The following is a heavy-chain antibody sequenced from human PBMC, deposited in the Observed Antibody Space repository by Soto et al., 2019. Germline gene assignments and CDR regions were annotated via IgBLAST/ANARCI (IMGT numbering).Heavy chain of an antibody. J-gene: IGHJ6*02. CDR2: ISYDGGEK. D-gene: IGHD2-2*01. CDR1: GFTFSSYG. CDR3: AKVTGYCSSSSCRRDYYFYYGMDV. V-gene: IGHV3-30*18. Sequence: QVQLVESGGGVVQPGRSLRLSCAASGFTFSSYGMHWVRQAPGKGLEWVAVISYDGGEKYYADSVKGRFSISRDNPKNTLYLQMNSLRPEDTAVYYCAKVTGYCSSSSCRRDYYFYYGMDVWGQGTTVTVSS.